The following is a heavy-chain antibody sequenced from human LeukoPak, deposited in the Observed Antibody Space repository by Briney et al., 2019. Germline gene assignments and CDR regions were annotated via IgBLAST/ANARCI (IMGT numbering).Heavy chain of an antibody. D-gene: IGHD2-2*01. Sequence: ASVKVSCKASGGTFRSYAISWVRQAPGQGVEWMGGIIPIFGTANYAQTFQGRVTITAEESTRTDYMEKSSLRSDDTAVYYCASQIYERYCSSTSCPYYYYYGMDVWGQGTTVTVSS. V-gene: IGHV1-69*13. CDR2: IIPIFGTA. CDR1: GGTFRSYA. CDR3: ASQIYERYCSSTSCPYYYYYGMDV. J-gene: IGHJ6*02.